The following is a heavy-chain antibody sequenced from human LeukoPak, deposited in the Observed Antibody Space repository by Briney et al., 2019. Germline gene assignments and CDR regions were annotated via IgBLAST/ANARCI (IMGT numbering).Heavy chain of an antibody. J-gene: IGHJ4*02. V-gene: IGHV3-7*01. Sequence: GGSLRLSCAASGFTFSNYWMSWVRQAPGKGLEWVANINQGGSEKYYVDSVKGRFTISRDNAKNSLYLQMNSLRDEDTAVYSCARDGVRDGLYFDHWGQGTLVTVSS. CDR1: GFTFSNYW. D-gene: IGHD5-24*01. CDR3: ARDGVRDGLYFDH. CDR2: INQGGSEK.